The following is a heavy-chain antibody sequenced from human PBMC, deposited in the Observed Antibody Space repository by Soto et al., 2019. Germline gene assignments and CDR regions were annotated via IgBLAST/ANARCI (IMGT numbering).Heavy chain of an antibody. Sequence: SETLSLTCTVSGDSVSSGSSYWTWIRQPPGKGLEWIGYFYYSGSTNYNPSLESRVTISGDTSKNHFSLKLNSVTAADTAVYYCARRFTANGGERFDYWGQGNLVTVSS. CDR3: ARRFTANGGERFDY. J-gene: IGHJ4*02. CDR2: FYYSGST. D-gene: IGHD2-21*01. V-gene: IGHV4-61*03. CDR1: GDSVSSGSSY.